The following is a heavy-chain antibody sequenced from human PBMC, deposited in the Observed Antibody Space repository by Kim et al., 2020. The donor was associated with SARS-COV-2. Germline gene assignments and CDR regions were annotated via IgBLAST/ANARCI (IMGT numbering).Heavy chain of an antibody. CDR1: GFTFSSYA. CDR2: ISYDGSNK. D-gene: IGHD3-22*01. V-gene: IGHV3-30*04. CDR3: ARDLHYYDSSGYYYRKDPYYYYGMDV. J-gene: IGHJ6*02. Sequence: GGSLRLSCAASGFTFSSYAMHWVRRAPGKGLEWVAVISYDGSNKYYADSVKGRFTISRDNSKNTLYLQMNSLRAEDTAVYYCARDLHYYDSSGYYYRKDPYYYYGMDVWGQGTTVTVSS.